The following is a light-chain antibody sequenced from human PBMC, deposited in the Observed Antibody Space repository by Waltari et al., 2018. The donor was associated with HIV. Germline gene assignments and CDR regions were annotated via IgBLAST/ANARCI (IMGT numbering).Light chain of an antibody. J-gene: IGLJ3*02. V-gene: IGLV2-11*01. CDR3: SSYAGIYTWV. CDR2: DVT. Sequence: QSALTQPRSVSGSPGQSVTISCTGTSSDVGGHNYVSWYQQHPGKAPKLMVYDVTKRPSGVPDRFSGSKSGNTASLTISGLQAEDEAEYFCSSYAGIYTWVFGGGTKLTVL. CDR1: SSDVGGHNY.